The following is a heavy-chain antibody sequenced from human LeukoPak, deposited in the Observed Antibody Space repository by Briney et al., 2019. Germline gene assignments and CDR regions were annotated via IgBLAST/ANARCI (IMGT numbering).Heavy chain of an antibody. CDR2: ISYDGSNK. J-gene: IGHJ3*02. V-gene: IGHV3-30-3*01. CDR1: GFTFSSYA. Sequence: GGSLRLSGAASGFTFSSYAMHWVRQAPGNGLEWVAVISYDGSNKYYADSVKGRFTISRDNSKNTLYLQMNSLRAEDTAVYYCAREIYCSGGSCGDAFDIWGQGTMVTVSS. D-gene: IGHD2-15*01. CDR3: AREIYCSGGSCGDAFDI.